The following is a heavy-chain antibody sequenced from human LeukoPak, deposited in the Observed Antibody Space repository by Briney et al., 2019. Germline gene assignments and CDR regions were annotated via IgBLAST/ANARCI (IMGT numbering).Heavy chain of an antibody. CDR2: MNPNSGNT. CDR1: GYTFTSYD. D-gene: IGHD1-14*01. CDR3: ARERGIRDAFDF. J-gene: IGHJ3*01. V-gene: IGHV1-8*01. Sequence: ASVKVSCKASGYTFTSYDINWVRQATGQGLEWMGWMNPNSGNTGYAQKFQGRVTMTRNTSISTAYMELSSLRSEDTAVYYCARERGIRDAFDFWGQGTMVAVSS.